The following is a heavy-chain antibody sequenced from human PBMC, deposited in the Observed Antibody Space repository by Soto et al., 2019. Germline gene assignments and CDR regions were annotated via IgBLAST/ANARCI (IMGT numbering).Heavy chain of an antibody. J-gene: IGHJ5*02. V-gene: IGHV1-24*01. D-gene: IGHD3-16*02. Sequence: GASVKVSCKVSGYTLTELSMHRVRQAPGKGLEWMGGFDPEDGETIYAQKFQGRVTMTEDTSTDTAYMELSSLRSEDTAVYYCATDALYDYVWGSYRSTNWFDPWGQGTLVTVSS. CDR1: GYTLTELS. CDR2: FDPEDGET. CDR3: ATDALYDYVWGSYRSTNWFDP.